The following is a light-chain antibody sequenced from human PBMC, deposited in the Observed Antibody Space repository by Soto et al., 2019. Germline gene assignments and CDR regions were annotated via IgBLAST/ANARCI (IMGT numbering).Light chain of an antibody. V-gene: IGKV3-20*01. Sequence: EVVLTQSPDTLSLSPGETATLSCRASQSIHNMYLAWYQQKSGQAPRLLIYGGSTRATGIPDRFSGSGSGTGFTLTISGLEADDFAVYYWRQYCCSLLYSFGQGIKLEIK. J-gene: IGKJ2*01. CDR1: QSIHNMY. CDR3: RQYCCSLLYS. CDR2: GGS.